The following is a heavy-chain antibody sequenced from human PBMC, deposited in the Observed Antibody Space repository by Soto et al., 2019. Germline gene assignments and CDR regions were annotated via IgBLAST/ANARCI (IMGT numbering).Heavy chain of an antibody. CDR1: GYTFTSYG. D-gene: IGHD2-2*01. J-gene: IGHJ6*02. CDR3: ARDLGAGYCSSTSCLNYYYGMDV. CDR2: ISAYNGNT. V-gene: IGHV1-18*04. Sequence: ASVKVSCKASGYTFTSYGISWVRQAPGQGLEWMGWISAYNGNTNYAQKLQGRVTMTTDTSTNTAYMELRSPRSDDTAVYYCARDLGAGYCSSTSCLNYYYGMDVWGQGTTVTVSS.